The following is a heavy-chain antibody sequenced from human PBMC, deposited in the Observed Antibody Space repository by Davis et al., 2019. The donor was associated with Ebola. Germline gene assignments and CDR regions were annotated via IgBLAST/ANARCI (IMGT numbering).Heavy chain of an antibody. V-gene: IGHV4-34*01. Sequence: SETLSLTCTVSGGSISSYYWSWIRQPPGKGLKWIGEINHSGSTNYNPSLKSRVTISVDTSKNQFSLKLSSVTAADTAVYYCARRRWLVRSFWFDPWGQGTLVTVSS. CDR2: INHSGST. CDR1: GGSISSYY. J-gene: IGHJ5*02. CDR3: ARRRWLVRSFWFDP. D-gene: IGHD6-19*01.